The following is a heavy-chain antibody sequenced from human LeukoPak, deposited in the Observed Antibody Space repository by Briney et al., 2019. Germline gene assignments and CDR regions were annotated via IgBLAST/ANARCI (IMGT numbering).Heavy chain of an antibody. Sequence: GGSLRLSCTASGFTFGDYAMTWVRQAPGKGLEWVGFIRSKIYGRTPEYAASVKGRFTISRDDSQGIAYLQMNSLITEDTAVYYCSRDQTPYYWGQGTLVTVSS. J-gene: IGHJ4*02. CDR3: SRDQTPYY. CDR1: GFTFGDYA. V-gene: IGHV3-49*04. CDR2: IRSKIYGRTP.